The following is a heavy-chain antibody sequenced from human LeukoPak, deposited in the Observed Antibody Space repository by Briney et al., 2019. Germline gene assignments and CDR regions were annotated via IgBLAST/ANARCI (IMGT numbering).Heavy chain of an antibody. CDR3: ARQYCSSTSCYNDY. D-gene: IGHD2-2*02. J-gene: IGHJ4*02. Sequence: ASVKVSCKASGYTFTGYYMHWVRQAPGQGLEWMGWINPNSGGTNYAQKFQGRVTMTRDTSISTAYTELSRLRSDDTAVYYCARQYCSSTSCYNDYWGQGTLVTVSS. CDR2: INPNSGGT. V-gene: IGHV1-2*02. CDR1: GYTFTGYY.